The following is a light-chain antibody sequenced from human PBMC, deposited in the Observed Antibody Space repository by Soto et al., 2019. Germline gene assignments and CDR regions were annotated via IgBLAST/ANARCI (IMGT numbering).Light chain of an antibody. CDR1: QDIRND. CDR2: AAS. CDR3: LQDYNYPWT. Sequence: AIPMTQSPSSLSASVGDRVTITCRASQDIRNDLGWYQEKLGQAPKLLIYAASNLQSGVPSRFSGSGSGTDFTLTISSLQPEDFATYYCLQDYNYPWTFGQGTKVEI. V-gene: IGKV1-6*01. J-gene: IGKJ1*01.